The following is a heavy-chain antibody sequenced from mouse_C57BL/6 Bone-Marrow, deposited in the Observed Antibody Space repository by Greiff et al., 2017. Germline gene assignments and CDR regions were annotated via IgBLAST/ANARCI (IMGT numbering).Heavy chain of an antibody. Sequence: QVQLQQPGAELVRPGSSVKLSCKASGYTFTSYWMDWVKQRPGQGLEWIGNIYPSDSETHYNQKFKDKATLTVEKSSSTAYMQRSSLTSEDSAVXYCARVLGRRGYYFGFWGQSTTLTVSS. J-gene: IGHJ2*01. V-gene: IGHV1-61*01. CDR1: GYTFTSYW. CDR2: IYPSDSET. D-gene: IGHD4-1*01. CDR3: ARVLGRRGYYFGF.